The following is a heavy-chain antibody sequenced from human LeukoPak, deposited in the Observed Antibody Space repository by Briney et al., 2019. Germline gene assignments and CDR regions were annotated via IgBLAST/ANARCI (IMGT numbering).Heavy chain of an antibody. J-gene: IGHJ5*02. D-gene: IGHD3-22*01. CDR1: GYSFNRYG. CDR3: ARHSPAVGYYDSSGYYSWLDP. CDR2: INTNTGNP. V-gene: IGHV7-4-1*02. Sequence: ASVKVSCKASGYSFNRYGMNWVRQAPGQGLEWMGWINTNTGNPTYGQGFTGWFVFSLDTSVSTAYLQISSLKAEDTAVYYCARHSPAVGYYDSSGYYSWLDPWGQGTLVTVSS.